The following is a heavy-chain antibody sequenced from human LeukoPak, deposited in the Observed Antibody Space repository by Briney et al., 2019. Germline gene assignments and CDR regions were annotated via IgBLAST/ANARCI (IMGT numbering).Heavy chain of an antibody. D-gene: IGHD6-13*01. CDR1: GFTFSNAW. V-gene: IGHV3-23*01. J-gene: IGHJ4*02. Sequence: GGSLRLSCAASGFTFSNAWMSWVRQAPGKGLEWVSTISASGGTTYYADSLKGRFTISRDNSRDTLYLQMNSLRAEDTAVYYCAKARVTYTSSGFDSWGQGTLVTVSS. CDR2: ISASGGTT. CDR3: AKARVTYTSSGFDS.